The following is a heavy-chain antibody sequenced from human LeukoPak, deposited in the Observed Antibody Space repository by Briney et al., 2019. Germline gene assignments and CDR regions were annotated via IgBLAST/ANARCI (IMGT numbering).Heavy chain of an antibody. V-gene: IGHV3-21*01. D-gene: IGHD6-6*01. J-gene: IGHJ4*02. CDR2: ISSSSSYI. CDR1: GFTFSSYS. CDR3: ARERFEYRNSFGDY. Sequence: GGSLRLSRAASGFTFSSYSMNWVRQAPGKGLEWVSSISSSSSYIFYADSVKGRFTISRDNAKNSLYLQMNSLRAEDTAVYYCARERFEYRNSFGDYRGQGTLVTVSS.